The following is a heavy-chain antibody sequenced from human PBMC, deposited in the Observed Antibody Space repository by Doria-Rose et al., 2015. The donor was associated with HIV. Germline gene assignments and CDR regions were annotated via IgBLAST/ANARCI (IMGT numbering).Heavy chain of an antibody. CDR1: GFTFSDYY. V-gene: IGHV1-46*01. J-gene: IGHJ4*02. Sequence: QVQLVQSGTELKKPGASVQVSCKASGFTFSDYYMHWVRQAPGQGLDWMGIINPSGDNTSYAQKFQGRVTITRDTSTSTVYIEMTRLTSEDTAVYFCARGGGTIVTTGSLFDHWGQGTLVTVSS. D-gene: IGHD4-4*01. CDR3: ARGGGTIVTTGSLFDH. CDR2: INPSGDNT.